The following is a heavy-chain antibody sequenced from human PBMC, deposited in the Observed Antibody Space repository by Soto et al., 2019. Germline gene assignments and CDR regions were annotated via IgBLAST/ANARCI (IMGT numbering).Heavy chain of an antibody. D-gene: IGHD6-6*01. CDR3: AREYSSSLVYDY. CDR1: GGSISSGDYY. V-gene: IGHV4-30-4*01. CDR2: IYYSGST. J-gene: IGHJ4*02. Sequence: SETLSLTCTVSGGSISSGDYYWSWIRQPPGKGLEWIGYIYYSGSTYYNPSLKSRVTISVDTSKNQFSLKLSSVTAADTAVYYCAREYSSSLVYDYWGQGTLVTVSS.